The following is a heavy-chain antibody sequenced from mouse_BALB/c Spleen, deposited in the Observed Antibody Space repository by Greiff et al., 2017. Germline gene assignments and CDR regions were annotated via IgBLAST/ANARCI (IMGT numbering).Heavy chain of an antibody. Sequence: EVQLQQSGPSLVKPSQTLSLTCSVTGDSITSGYWNWIRKFPGNKLEYMGYISYSGSTYYNPSLKSRISITRDTSKNQYYLQLNSVTTEDTATYYCARCAHYGYDNAMDYWGQGTSVTVSS. J-gene: IGHJ4*01. D-gene: IGHD2-2*01. CDR1: GDSITSGY. CDR2: ISYSGST. CDR3: ARCAHYGYDNAMDY. V-gene: IGHV3-8*02.